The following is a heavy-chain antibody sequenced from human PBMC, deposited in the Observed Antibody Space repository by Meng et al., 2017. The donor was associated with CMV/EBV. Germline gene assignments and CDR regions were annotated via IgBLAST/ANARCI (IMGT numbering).Heavy chain of an antibody. J-gene: IGHJ4*02. CDR1: GGSVSSGSYY. V-gene: IGHV4-61*01. CDR2: IYYSGST. D-gene: IGHD3-22*01. CDR3: ATHLLPNYYDSSGYVY. Sequence: GSLRLSCTVSGGSVSSGSYYWSWIRQPPGKGLEWIGYIYYSGSTNYNPSLKSRVTIPVDTSKNQFSLKLSSVTAADTAVYYCATHLLPNYYDSSGYVYWGQGTLVTVSS.